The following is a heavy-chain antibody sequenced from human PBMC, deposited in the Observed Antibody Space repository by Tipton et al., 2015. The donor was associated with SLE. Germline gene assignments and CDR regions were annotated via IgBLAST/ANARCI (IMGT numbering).Heavy chain of an antibody. V-gene: IGHV4-4*02. Sequence: TLSLTCAVSGGSISSSNWWSWVRQPPGKGLEWIGSIYYSGSTYYNPSLKSRVTISVDTSKNQFSLKLSSVTAADTAVYYCAREEDTAMVKDWGQGTLVTVSS. J-gene: IGHJ4*02. D-gene: IGHD5-18*01. CDR1: GGSISSSNW. CDR3: AREEDTAMVKD. CDR2: IYYSGST.